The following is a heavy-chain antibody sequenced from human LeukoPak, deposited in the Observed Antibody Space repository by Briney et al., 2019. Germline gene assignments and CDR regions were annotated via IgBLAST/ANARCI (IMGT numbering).Heavy chain of an antibody. Sequence: PGGSLRLSCAASGFTVSSNYMSWVRQAPGKGLEWVSVIYSGGSTYYADSVKGRFTISRDNSKNTLYLQMNSLRAEDTAVYYCAREYYYDSSGSYAGGFDPWGQGTLVTISS. CDR2: IYSGGST. CDR1: GFTVSSNY. V-gene: IGHV3-66*01. J-gene: IGHJ5*02. CDR3: AREYYYDSSGSYAGGFDP. D-gene: IGHD3-22*01.